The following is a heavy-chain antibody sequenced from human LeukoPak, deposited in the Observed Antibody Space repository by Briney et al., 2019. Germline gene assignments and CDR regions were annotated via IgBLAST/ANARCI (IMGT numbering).Heavy chain of an antibody. Sequence: SETLSLTCTVSGGSINNYYLSWIRQPARKGLAWIGRIYTRGSTNSNPSLKRLVTMSVDPSKTEFALRLSSGTAADMAVYYCARGRYCSADICSGGDAFDIWGQGTMVSVFS. D-gene: IGHD2-15*01. CDR2: IYTRGST. CDR3: ARGRYCSADICSGGDAFDI. CDR1: GGSINNYY. V-gene: IGHV4-4*07. J-gene: IGHJ3*02.